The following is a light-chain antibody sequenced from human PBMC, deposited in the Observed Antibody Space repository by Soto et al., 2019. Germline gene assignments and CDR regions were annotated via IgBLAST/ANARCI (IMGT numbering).Light chain of an antibody. CDR3: QQYNSYSGIT. CDR2: DAS. V-gene: IGKV1-5*01. J-gene: IGKJ5*01. Sequence: DIQMTQSPSTLSASVGDRVTITCRASQSISSWLAWYQQKPGKAPKLLIYDASSLESGVPSRFSGSGSGTEFTLTISSLQPDDFATYYCQQYNSYSGITFGQGTRL. CDR1: QSISSW.